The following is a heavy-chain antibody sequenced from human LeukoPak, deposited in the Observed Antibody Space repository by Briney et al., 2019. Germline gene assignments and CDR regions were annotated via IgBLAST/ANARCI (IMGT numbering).Heavy chain of an antibody. J-gene: IGHJ4*02. D-gene: IGHD3-3*01. CDR1: GGTFSSYA. CDR2: MNPNSGNT. V-gene: IGHV1-8*03. CDR3: ARGSSYYDFWSGYYTGAYFDY. Sequence: ASVKVSCKASGGTFSSYAISWVRQATGQGLEWMGWMNPNSGNTGYAQKFQGRVTITRNTSISTAYMELSSLRSEDTAVYYCARGSSYYDFWSGYYTGAYFDYWGQGTLVTVSS.